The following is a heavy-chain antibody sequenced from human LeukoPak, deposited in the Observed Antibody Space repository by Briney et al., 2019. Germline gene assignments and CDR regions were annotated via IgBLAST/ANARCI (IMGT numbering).Heavy chain of an antibody. D-gene: IGHD2-15*01. CDR3: ARDFYSVGAFDI. J-gene: IGHJ3*02. CDR1: GYTFTSYG. Sequence: ASVKVSCKASGYTFTSYGINWVRQAPGQGLEWMGWISVYNGNTDYAQKVQGRVTMTTDTSTSTVYMELRSLRSDDTAVYYCARDFYSVGAFDIWGQGTMVTVSS. CDR2: ISVYNGNT. V-gene: IGHV1-18*01.